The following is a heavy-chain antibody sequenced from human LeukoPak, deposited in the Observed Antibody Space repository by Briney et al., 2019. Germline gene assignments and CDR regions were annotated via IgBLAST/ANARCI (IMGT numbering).Heavy chain of an antibody. J-gene: IGHJ3*02. D-gene: IGHD6-6*01. Sequence: PSETLFLTCTVSGGSISSSSYYWGWIRQPPGKGLEWIGSIYYSGSTYYNPSLKSRVTISVDTSKNQFSLKLSSVTAADTAVYYCARHCRPCAFDIWGQGTMVTVSS. CDR1: GGSISSSSYY. CDR2: IYYSGST. CDR3: ARHCRPCAFDI. V-gene: IGHV4-39*01.